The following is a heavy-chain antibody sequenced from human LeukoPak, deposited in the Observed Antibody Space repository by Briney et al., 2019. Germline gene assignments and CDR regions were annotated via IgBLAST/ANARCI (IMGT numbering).Heavy chain of an antibody. Sequence: GGSLRLSCAASGFTFSSYAMHWVRQAPGKGLEWVAVISYDGSNKYYADSVKGRFTISRDNSKNSLYLQMNSLRAEDTAVYYCAREYVRFLGDWGQGTLVTVSS. V-gene: IGHV3-30-3*01. CDR1: GFTFSSYA. CDR3: AREYVRFLGD. CDR2: ISYDGSNK. J-gene: IGHJ4*02. D-gene: IGHD3-3*01.